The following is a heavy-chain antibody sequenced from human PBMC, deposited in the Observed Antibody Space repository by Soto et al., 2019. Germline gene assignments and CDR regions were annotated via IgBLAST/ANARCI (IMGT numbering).Heavy chain of an antibody. CDR1: GYTFTSYG. V-gene: IGHV1-18*01. D-gene: IGHD1-26*01. CDR3: ASEVEGSYSDP. J-gene: IGHJ5*02. CDR2: ISAYNGNT. Sequence: QVQLVQSGAEVKKPGASVKVSCKASGYTFTSYGISWVRQAPGQGLEWMGWISAYNGNTNYAQKQQGKVTMTTDTSTSPAYMTLRSLRSDDTAVDYCASEVEGSYSDPRGQGTLVTVSS.